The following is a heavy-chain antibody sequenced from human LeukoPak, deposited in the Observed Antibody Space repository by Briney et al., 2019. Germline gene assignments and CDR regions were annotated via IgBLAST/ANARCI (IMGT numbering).Heavy chain of an antibody. V-gene: IGHV1-69*05. D-gene: IGHD3-10*01. Sequence: SVKVSCKASGYTFTGYYMHWVRQAPGQGLEWMGGIIPIFGTANYAQKFQGRVTITTDESTSTAYMELSSLRSEDTAVYYCAKDLTYAYYYGSGSWGQGTLVTVSS. CDR2: IIPIFGTA. CDR3: AKDLTYAYYYGSGS. J-gene: IGHJ4*02. CDR1: GYTFTGYY.